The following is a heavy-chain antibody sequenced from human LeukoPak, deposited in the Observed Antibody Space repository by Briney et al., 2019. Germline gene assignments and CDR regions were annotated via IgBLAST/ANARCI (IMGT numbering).Heavy chain of an antibody. V-gene: IGHV3-48*01. CDR1: GFTFSSYS. CDR2: ISSSSSTI. CDR3: AGAEQQWLVPDAFDI. J-gene: IGHJ3*02. D-gene: IGHD6-19*01. Sequence: PGGSLRLSCAASGFTFSSYSMNWVRQAPGKGLEWVSYISSSSSTIYYAGSVKGRFTISRDNAKNSLYLQMNSLRAEDTAVYYCAGAEQQWLVPDAFDIWGQGTMVTVSS.